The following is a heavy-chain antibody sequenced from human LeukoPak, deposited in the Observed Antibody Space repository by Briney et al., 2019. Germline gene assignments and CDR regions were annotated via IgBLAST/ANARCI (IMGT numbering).Heavy chain of an antibody. CDR3: ARDLRDIVVVVAATDPIYYYYYYMDV. J-gene: IGHJ6*03. V-gene: IGHV3-48*03. D-gene: IGHD2-15*01. Sequence: GGSLRLSCAASGFTFSSYEMNWVRQAPGKGLEWVSYISSSGSNIYYADSVKGRFTISRDNAKNSLYLQMNSLRAEDTAVYYCARDLRDIVVVVAATDPIYYYYYYMDVWGKGTTVTVSS. CDR1: GFTFSSYE. CDR2: ISSSGSNI.